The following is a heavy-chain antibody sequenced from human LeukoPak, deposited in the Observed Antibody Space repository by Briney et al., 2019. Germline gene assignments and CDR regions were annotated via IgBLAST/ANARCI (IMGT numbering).Heavy chain of an antibody. CDR3: ARARITMVRGVTLGRYAFDI. D-gene: IGHD3-10*01. V-gene: IGHV4-34*01. Sequence: PSETLPLTCAVYGGSFSGYYWSWIRQPPGKGLEWIGEINHSGSTNYNPSLKSRVTISVDTSKNQFSLKLSSVTAADTAVYYCARARITMVRGVTLGRYAFDIWGQGTMVTVSS. J-gene: IGHJ3*02. CDR2: INHSGST. CDR1: GGSFSGYY.